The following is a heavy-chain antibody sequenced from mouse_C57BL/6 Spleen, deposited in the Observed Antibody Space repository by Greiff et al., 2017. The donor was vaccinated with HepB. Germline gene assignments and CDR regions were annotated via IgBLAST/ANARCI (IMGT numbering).Heavy chain of an antibody. V-gene: IGHV1-15*01. CDR2: IDPETGGT. CDR3: TKRYDGYYVRFAY. Sequence: QVQLKQSGAELVRPGASVTLSCKASGYTFTDYEMHWVKQTPVHGLEWIGAIDPETGGTAYNQKFKGKAILTADKSSSTAYMELRSLTSEDSAVYYCTKRYDGYYVRFAYWGQGTLVTVSA. D-gene: IGHD2-3*01. J-gene: IGHJ3*01. CDR1: GYTFTDYE.